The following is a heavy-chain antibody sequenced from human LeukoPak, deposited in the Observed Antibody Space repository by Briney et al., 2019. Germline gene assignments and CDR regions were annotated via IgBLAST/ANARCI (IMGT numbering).Heavy chain of an antibody. J-gene: IGHJ5*02. V-gene: IGHV3-21*04. Sequence: GGSLRLSCAASGFTISTYEINWVRQAPGKGLEWVSSISSSSSYIYYADSVKGRFTISRDNAKNTLYLQMNSLRAEDTAVYYCAKDPEKVTTSWFDPWGQGTLVTVSS. D-gene: IGHD4-17*01. CDR2: ISSSSSYI. CDR3: AKDPEKVTTSWFDP. CDR1: GFTISTYE.